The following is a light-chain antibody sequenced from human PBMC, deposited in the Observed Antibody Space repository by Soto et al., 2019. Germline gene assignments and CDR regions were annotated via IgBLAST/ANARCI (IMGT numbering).Light chain of an antibody. J-gene: IGKJ4*01. CDR1: QSVLYSSNNKNY. V-gene: IGKV4-1*01. CDR3: QQYYSTPLT. CDR2: WAS. Sequence: DIVMTQSPDSLAVSLGERATINCKSSQSVLYSSNNKNYLAWYQQKPGQPPKLRIYWASTRESGLPDRFSGSGSGTDFTLTISSLHAEDVAVYYCQQYYSTPLTFGGGTKVEIK.